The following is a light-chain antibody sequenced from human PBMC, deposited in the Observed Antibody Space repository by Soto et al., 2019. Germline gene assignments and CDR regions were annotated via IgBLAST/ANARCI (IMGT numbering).Light chain of an antibody. CDR1: NSDVGTYEL. CDR2: EGS. V-gene: IGLV2-23*01. J-gene: IGLJ3*02. CDR3: CSYAASSALWV. Sequence: QSALTQPASVSGSPGQSITISCTGTNSDVGTYELVSWYQQHPGRAPKLMICEGSKRPSGVSNRFSGSKSGDTASLTISGLQAEDEANYYCCSYAASSALWVFGGGTKLTVL.